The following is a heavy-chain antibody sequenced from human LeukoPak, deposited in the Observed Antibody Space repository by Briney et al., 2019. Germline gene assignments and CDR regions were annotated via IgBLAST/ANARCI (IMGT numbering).Heavy chain of an antibody. V-gene: IGHV1-69*05. Sequence: SVKVSCKASGGTFSSCAISWVRQAPGQGLEWMGRIIPIFGTANYAQKFQGRVTITTDESTSTAYMELSSLRSEDTAVYYCARDIESSGWTYFDYWGQGTLVTVSS. J-gene: IGHJ4*02. CDR3: ARDIESSGWTYFDY. CDR1: GGTFSSCA. CDR2: IIPIFGTA. D-gene: IGHD6-19*01.